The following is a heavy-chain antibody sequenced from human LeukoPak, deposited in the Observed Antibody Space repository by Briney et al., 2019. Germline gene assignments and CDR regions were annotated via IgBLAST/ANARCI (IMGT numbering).Heavy chain of an antibody. J-gene: IGHJ3*02. Sequence: SETLSLTCTVSGGSISSGGYYWSWIRQPPGKGLEWIGYIYHSGSTYYDPSLKSRATISVDRSKNQFSLKLSSVTAADTAVYYCARAYCGGDCYREGSDAFDIWGQGTMVTVSS. CDR3: ARAYCGGDCYREGSDAFDI. CDR2: IYHSGST. D-gene: IGHD2-21*01. V-gene: IGHV4-30-2*01. CDR1: GGSISSGGYY.